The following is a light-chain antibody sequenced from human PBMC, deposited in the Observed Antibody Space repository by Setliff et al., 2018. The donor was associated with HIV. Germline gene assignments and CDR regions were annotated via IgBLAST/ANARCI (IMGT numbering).Light chain of an antibody. Sequence: QSALTQPPSASGTPGQRVTISCSGSSSNIGSNTVNWYQQLPGTAPKLLIYRNNQRPPGVPDRFSGSKSGTSASLAISGLQSEDEADYYCAAWDDSPNGYVFGTGTKVTVL. V-gene: IGLV1-44*01. J-gene: IGLJ1*01. CDR2: RNN. CDR3: AAWDDSPNGYV. CDR1: SSNIGSNT.